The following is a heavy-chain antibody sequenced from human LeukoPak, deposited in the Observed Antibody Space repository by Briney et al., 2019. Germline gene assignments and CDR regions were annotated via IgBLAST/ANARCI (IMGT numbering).Heavy chain of an antibody. CDR3: ARDRVRIAVAGTGGYFDY. J-gene: IGHJ4*02. D-gene: IGHD6-19*01. V-gene: IGHV4-59*12. Sequence: SETLSLTCTVSGGSISSYYWSWIRQPPGKGLEWIGYIYYSGSTYYNPSLKSRVTISVDTSKNQFSLKLSSVTAADTAVYYCARDRVRIAVAGTGGYFDYWGQGTLVTVSS. CDR1: GGSISSYY. CDR2: IYYSGST.